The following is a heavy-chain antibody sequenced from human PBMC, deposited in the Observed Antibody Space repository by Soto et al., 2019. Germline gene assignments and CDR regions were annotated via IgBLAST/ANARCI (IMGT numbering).Heavy chain of an antibody. D-gene: IGHD4-4*01. Sequence: QVLVVQSGAEVKKPGSSVRVSCKASGGTSSSYAITWMRQAPGQGLEWMGGIIPILDTTDYAQKFQGRVTFTADESTSTVYMELSSLTSEDTAVYYCASGGTTVNRRFDFWGQGTLVTVSS. J-gene: IGHJ4*02. CDR2: IIPILDTT. CDR1: GGTSSSYA. CDR3: ASGGTTVNRRFDF. V-gene: IGHV1-69*01.